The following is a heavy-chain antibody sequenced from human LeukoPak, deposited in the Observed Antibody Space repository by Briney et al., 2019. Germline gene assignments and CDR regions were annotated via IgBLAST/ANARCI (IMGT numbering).Heavy chain of an antibody. Sequence: GGSLRLSCAASGFTFSNYWMSWVRQAPGKGLEWVASVKPDGSVKYYVDSAKGRFTISRDNAKNSLSLQMNSLRDDDTAVYYCVRGVGVSRFNYLDSWGQGTLVIVSS. D-gene: IGHD6-13*01. V-gene: IGHV3-7*02. J-gene: IGHJ4*02. CDR3: VRGVGVSRFNYLDS. CDR2: VKPDGSVK. CDR1: GFTFSNYW.